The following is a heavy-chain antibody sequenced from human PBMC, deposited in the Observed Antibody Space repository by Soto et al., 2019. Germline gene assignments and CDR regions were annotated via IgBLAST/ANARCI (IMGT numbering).Heavy chain of an antibody. CDR3: ARSGRPGYYYYIMDV. CDR2: ISVYNGNT. J-gene: IGHJ6*02. Sequence: ASVKVSCKASGYTFTSYGVSWGRQAPGQGLEWMGWISVYNGNTKYAQKLQGRVTMTTDTSTSTAYVELRGLRSDDTAVYYCARSGRPGYYYYIMDVWGQGTTVTVSS. V-gene: IGHV1-18*01. CDR1: GYTFTSYG. D-gene: IGHD3-10*01.